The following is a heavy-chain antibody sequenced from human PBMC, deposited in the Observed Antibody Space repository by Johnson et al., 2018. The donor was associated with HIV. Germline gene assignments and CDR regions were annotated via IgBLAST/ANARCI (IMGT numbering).Heavy chain of an antibody. CDR1: GLTFKNVW. D-gene: IGHD3-10*01. CDR2: IKTKPDGGTT. J-gene: IGHJ3*02. V-gene: IGHV3-15*01. Sequence: EVQLVESGGGLVQPGGSLRLSCAASGLTFKNVWMSWVRQAPGKGLEWVGRIKTKPDGGTTDYAAPVKGRFTISRDNSKNTLYLQMGSLRAEDMAVYYCARERSSGAGAFDIWGQGTMVTVSS. CDR3: ARERSSGAGAFDI.